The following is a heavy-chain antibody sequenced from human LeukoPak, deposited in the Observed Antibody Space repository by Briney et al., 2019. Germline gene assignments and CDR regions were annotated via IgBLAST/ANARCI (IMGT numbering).Heavy chain of an antibody. CDR1: GFTFSSYS. J-gene: IGHJ6*02. CDR2: ISSSSSTI. D-gene: IGHD2-15*01. Sequence: GGSLRLSCAASGFTFSSYSMNWVRQAPGKGLEWVSFISSSSSTIYYADSVKGRFTISRDNAKNSLYLQMNSLRAEDTAVYYCARDQVVVVAATLYYYYYGMDVWGQGTTVTVSS. CDR3: ARDQVVVVAATLYYYYYGMDV. V-gene: IGHV3-48*01.